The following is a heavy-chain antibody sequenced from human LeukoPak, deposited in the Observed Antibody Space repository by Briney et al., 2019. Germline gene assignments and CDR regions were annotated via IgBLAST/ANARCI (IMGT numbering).Heavy chain of an antibody. CDR3: AKDPARMYYYDTSGFVDY. J-gene: IGHJ4*02. CDR2: ISGSGGST. V-gene: IGHV3-23*01. Sequence: TGGSLRLSCAVSGFTFSSYAMSWVRQAPGKGLEWVSSISGSGGSTYYADSVKGRFTISRDNSKNTLYLQMNSLRAEDTAVYYCAKDPARMYYYDTSGFVDYWGQGTLVTVSS. D-gene: IGHD3-22*01. CDR1: GFTFSSYA.